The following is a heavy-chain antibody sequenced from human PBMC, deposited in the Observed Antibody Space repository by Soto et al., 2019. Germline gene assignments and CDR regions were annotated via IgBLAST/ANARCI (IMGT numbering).Heavy chain of an antibody. CDR2: INPSGGST. V-gene: IGHV1-46*01. D-gene: IGHD3-22*01. Sequence: GASVKVSCKASGYTLIMYYIHWMRQAPGQGLEWMGIINPSGGSTTYAQKFQGRVAMTRDTSTSTVYMDLSSLRSEDTAVYYCARSPYSSGYYYATDYWGQGTQVTVLL. CDR3: ARSPYSSGYYYATDY. J-gene: IGHJ4*02. CDR1: GYTLIMYY.